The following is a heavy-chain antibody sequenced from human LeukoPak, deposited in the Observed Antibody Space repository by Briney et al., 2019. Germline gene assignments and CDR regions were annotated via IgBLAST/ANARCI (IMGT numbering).Heavy chain of an antibody. V-gene: IGHV3-73*01. Sequence: PGGSLKLSCAASGFTFSGSAMHWVRQASGKGLEWVCRIRSKANKYATAYAASMKGRFTISRDDSKNTAYLQMNSLKTEDTAVYYCIRHSPDTSMANGGYWGQGTLVTVSS. CDR2: IRSKANKYAT. J-gene: IGHJ4*02. CDR3: IRHSPDTSMANGGY. CDR1: GFTFSGSA. D-gene: IGHD5-18*01.